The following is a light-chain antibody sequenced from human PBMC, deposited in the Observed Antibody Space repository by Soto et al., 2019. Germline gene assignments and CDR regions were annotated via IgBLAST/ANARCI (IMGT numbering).Light chain of an antibody. V-gene: IGKV1-5*03. CDR3: QQYYRLVT. J-gene: IGKJ3*01. Sequence: DIQMTQSPSTLSASLGDRVTITCRASQSIISWLAWYQQKPWKAPKLLIYKESSLESGVPSRFSGSGSGTEFTLTISSLQPDDSATYFCQQYYRLVTFGPGTKVEIK. CDR1: QSIISW. CDR2: KES.